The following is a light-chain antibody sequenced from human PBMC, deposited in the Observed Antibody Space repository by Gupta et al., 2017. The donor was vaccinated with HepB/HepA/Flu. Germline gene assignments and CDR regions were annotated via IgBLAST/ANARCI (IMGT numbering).Light chain of an antibody. J-gene: IGKJ1*01. CDR3: RQCKHWPRT. Sequence: DVVMTQSPLSLPVTLGQPASISCRSSRSLVFSDGNTYLNWFQQRPGQSPRRLIYKVSNRDSGVPDRFSGSGSGTDFTLKISRVEAEDIGVYYCRQCKHWPRTFGPGTKVEI. V-gene: IGKV2-30*01. CDR2: KVS. CDR1: RSLVFSDGNTY.